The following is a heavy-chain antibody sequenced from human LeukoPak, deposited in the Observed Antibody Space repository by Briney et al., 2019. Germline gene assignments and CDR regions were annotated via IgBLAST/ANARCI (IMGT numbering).Heavy chain of an antibody. CDR3: AKPHYYDSTDDYASPGH. CDR2: ISPSGGRT. Sequence: PGGSLRLSCAAPGFTFSSHATSWVRQAPGKGLEWVSAISPSGGRTYYTDSVRGRFTISRDNSKNTLFLQMNSLRAEDTAVYFCAKPHYYDSTDDYASPGHWGLGTLVTVSS. D-gene: IGHD3-22*01. J-gene: IGHJ4*02. V-gene: IGHV3-23*01. CDR1: GFTFSSHA.